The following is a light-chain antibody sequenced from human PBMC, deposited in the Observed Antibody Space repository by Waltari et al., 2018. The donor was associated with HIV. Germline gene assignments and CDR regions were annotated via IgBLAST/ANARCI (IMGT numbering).Light chain of an antibody. CDR2: WAS. J-gene: IGKJ4*01. Sequence: DIVMTQSPDSLAVSLGERATINCKSSKSVLYSSNNKNYLAWYKQKPGQPPKLLIYWASTRESGVPDRFSGSGSGTDFTLTISSLQAEDVAVYYCQQYYSTLALTFGGGTKVEIK. CDR1: KSVLYSSNNKNY. V-gene: IGKV4-1*01. CDR3: QQYYSTLALT.